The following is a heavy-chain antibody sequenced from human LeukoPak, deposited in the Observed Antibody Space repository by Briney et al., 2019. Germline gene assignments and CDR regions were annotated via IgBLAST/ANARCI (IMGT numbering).Heavy chain of an antibody. Sequence: GGSLRLSCAASGFTSSSYAMSWVRQAPGKGLEWVSAISGSGGSTYYADSVKGRFTISRDNSKNTLYLQMNSLRAEDTAVYYYAKPRSGSYDFDYWGQGTLVTVSS. D-gene: IGHD1-26*01. V-gene: IGHV3-23*01. CDR2: ISGSGGST. CDR3: AKPRSGSYDFDY. J-gene: IGHJ4*02. CDR1: GFTSSSYA.